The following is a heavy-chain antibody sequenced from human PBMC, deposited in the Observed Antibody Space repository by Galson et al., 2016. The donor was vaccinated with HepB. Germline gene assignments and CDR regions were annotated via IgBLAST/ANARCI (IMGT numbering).Heavy chain of an antibody. CDR3: ARDSGEGNDY. Sequence: SLRLSCAASGLIVSSSYMTWIRQAPGKGLEWVSVIYSGGTTHYADSVKGRFTISRDNSKNSLYLQMNSLRAEDTAVYYCARDSGEGNDYWGQGTLVTVSS. J-gene: IGHJ4*02. D-gene: IGHD3-10*01. V-gene: IGHV3-66*01. CDR2: IYSGGTT. CDR1: GLIVSSSY.